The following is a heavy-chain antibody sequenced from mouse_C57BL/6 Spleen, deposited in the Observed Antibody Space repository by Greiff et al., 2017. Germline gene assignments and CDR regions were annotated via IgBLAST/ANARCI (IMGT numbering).Heavy chain of an antibody. Sequence: QVQLQQSGPELVKPGASVKISCKASGYAFSSSWMNWVKQRPGKGLEWIGRIYPGDGDTNYNGKFKGKATLTADKSSSTTYMQLSSLTSEDSAVYFCARHGSSRYYFDYWGQGTTLTVSS. CDR1: GYAFSSSW. CDR2: IYPGDGDT. CDR3: ARHGSSRYYFDY. J-gene: IGHJ2*01. D-gene: IGHD1-1*01. V-gene: IGHV1-82*01.